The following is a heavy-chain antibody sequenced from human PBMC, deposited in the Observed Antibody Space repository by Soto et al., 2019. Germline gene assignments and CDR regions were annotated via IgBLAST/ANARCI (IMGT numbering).Heavy chain of an antibody. CDR3: GGGPNYYFLDY. V-gene: IGHV4-31*03. Sequence: SETLSLTXTVSGDSISSGGHYWSWIRQHPVKGLEWIGYIYYSGSTYYNPSLKSRVTISVDTPQNQFSLRLNSVTAADTAVYYCGGGPNYYFLDYWGQGALVTVSS. CDR1: GDSISSGGHY. J-gene: IGHJ4*02. CDR2: IYYSGST. D-gene: IGHD3-10*01.